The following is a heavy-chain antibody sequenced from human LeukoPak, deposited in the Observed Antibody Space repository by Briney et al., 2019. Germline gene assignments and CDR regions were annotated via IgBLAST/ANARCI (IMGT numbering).Heavy chain of an antibody. Sequence: PSETLSLTCTVSGGSISSYYWGWIRQPPGKGLEWIGSIYYSGSTYYNPSLKSRVTISVDTSKNQFSLKLSSVTAADTAVYYCARLRRVFSSGYSYFDYWGQGTLVTVSS. J-gene: IGHJ4*02. V-gene: IGHV4-39*01. CDR3: ARLRRVFSSGYSYFDY. CDR2: IYYSGST. D-gene: IGHD6-19*01. CDR1: GGSISSYY.